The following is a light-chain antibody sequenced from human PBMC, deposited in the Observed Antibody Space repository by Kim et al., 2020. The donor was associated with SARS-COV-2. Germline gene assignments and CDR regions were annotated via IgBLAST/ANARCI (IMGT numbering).Light chain of an antibody. Sequence: GQSVTISCTGTSSDVGGYNYVSWYLQHPGKAPKLMIYEVTKRPSGVPDRFSGSKSGNTASLTVSGLQAEDEADYYCSSYADSNSLLFGGGTKLTVL. V-gene: IGLV2-8*01. CDR1: SSDVGGYNY. CDR3: SSYADSNSLL. J-gene: IGLJ2*01. CDR2: EVT.